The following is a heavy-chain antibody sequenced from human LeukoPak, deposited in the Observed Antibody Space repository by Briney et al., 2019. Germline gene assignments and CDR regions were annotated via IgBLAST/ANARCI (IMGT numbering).Heavy chain of an antibody. J-gene: IGHJ5*02. CDR1: GYRFSDYY. CDR3: ARELLPAVTEGWFDP. Sequence: ASVKVSCKASGYRFSDYYMHWVRQAPGQGLEWLGWINPKSGAADYAQQFRGRVTMTRDTSINTDYMEMKRVTSDDTAVYYCARELLPAVTEGWFDPWGQGTLVTVSS. V-gene: IGHV1-2*02. D-gene: IGHD2-2*01. CDR2: INPKSGAA.